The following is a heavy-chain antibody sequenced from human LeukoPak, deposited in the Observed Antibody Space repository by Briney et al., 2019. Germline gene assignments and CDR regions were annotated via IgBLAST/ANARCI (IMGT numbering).Heavy chain of an antibody. CDR1: GGSISSYY. J-gene: IGHJ4*02. V-gene: IGHV4-4*07. D-gene: IGHD6-13*01. CDR2: LYSTGST. Sequence: SETLSLTCTVSGGSISSYYWSWIRQPAGKGLEWIGRLYSTGSTNYNPSLKSRVTMALDTSKNQFSLRLRSVTAADTAVYYCARQIASAGTAGFDFWGQGALVTVSS. CDR3: ARQIASAGTAGFDF.